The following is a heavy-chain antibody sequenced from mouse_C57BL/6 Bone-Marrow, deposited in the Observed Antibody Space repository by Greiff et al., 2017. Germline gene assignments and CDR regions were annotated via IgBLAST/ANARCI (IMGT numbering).Heavy chain of an antibody. CDR2: ISSGSSTI. CDR3: ARPNYYGSSLYAMDY. D-gene: IGHD1-1*01. V-gene: IGHV5-17*01. J-gene: IGHJ4*01. Sequence: EVKVVESGGGLVKPGGSLKLSCAASGFTFSDYGMHWVRQAPEKGLEWVAYISSGSSTIYYADTVKGRFTISRDNAKNTLFLQMTSRRSEDTAMYYCARPNYYGSSLYAMDYWGQGTSVTVSS. CDR1: GFTFSDYG.